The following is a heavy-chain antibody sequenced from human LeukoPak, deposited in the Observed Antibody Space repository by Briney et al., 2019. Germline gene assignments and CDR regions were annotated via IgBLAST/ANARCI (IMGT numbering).Heavy chain of an antibody. Sequence: GGSLRLSCAASGFTFSSYWMHWVRQAPGKGLVWVSRINSDGTSTNYADSVKGRFTISRDNAKNTLYLQMNSLRAEDTAVYYCARIGKGSGSYYKNPPFDYWGQGTLVTVSS. CDR1: GFTFSSYW. J-gene: IGHJ4*02. V-gene: IGHV3-74*01. CDR3: ARIGKGSGSYYKNPPFDY. D-gene: IGHD3-10*01. CDR2: INSDGTST.